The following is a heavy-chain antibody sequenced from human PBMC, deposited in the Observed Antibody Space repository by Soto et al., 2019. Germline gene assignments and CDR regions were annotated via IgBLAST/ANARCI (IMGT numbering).Heavy chain of an antibody. Sequence: GASVKVSCKASGYTFTGYYMHWVRQAPGQGLEWTGWINPNSGGTNYAQKFQGRVTMTRDTSISTAYMELSRLRSDDTAVYYCARDTVVVPAARYYYYGMDVWGQGTTVTVSS. D-gene: IGHD2-2*01. J-gene: IGHJ6*02. V-gene: IGHV1-2*02. CDR3: ARDTVVVPAARYYYYGMDV. CDR1: GYTFTGYY. CDR2: INPNSGGT.